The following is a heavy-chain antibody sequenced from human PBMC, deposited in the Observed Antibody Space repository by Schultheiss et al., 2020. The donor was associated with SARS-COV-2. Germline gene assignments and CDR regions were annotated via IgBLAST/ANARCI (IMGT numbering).Heavy chain of an antibody. V-gene: IGHV3-64D*09. D-gene: IGHD3-16*01. Sequence: GGSLRLSCAASGFTFSSYAMSWVRQAPGKGLEYVSAISSNGGSTYYADSVKGRFTISRDNSKNTLYLQMSSLRAEDTAVYYCARSYDYVWGSPAYYFDYWGQGTLVTVSS. J-gene: IGHJ4*02. CDR3: ARSYDYVWGSPAYYFDY. CDR1: GFTFSSYA. CDR2: ISSNGGST.